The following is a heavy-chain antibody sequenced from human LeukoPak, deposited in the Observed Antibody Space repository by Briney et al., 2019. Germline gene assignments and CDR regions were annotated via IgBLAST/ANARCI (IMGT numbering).Heavy chain of an antibody. J-gene: IGHJ4*02. V-gene: IGHV3-11*01. CDR1: GGSISSYY. CDR3: AREGNSGTYGREFDY. CDR2: ISNSDTTR. Sequence: LSLTCTVSGGSISSYYWSWIRQPPGKGLEWVSHISNSDTTRNYADSVKGRFSISRDNVKNSLYLQMDSLKAEDTAVYYCAREGNSGTYGREFDYWGQGTLVTVSS. D-gene: IGHD1-26*01.